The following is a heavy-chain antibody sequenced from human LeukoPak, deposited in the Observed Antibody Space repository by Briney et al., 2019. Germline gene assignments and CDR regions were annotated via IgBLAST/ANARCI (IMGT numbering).Heavy chain of an antibody. D-gene: IGHD5-18*01. CDR2: IIPIFGTA. V-gene: IGHV1-69*01. Sequence: GASVKVSCKASGGTFSSYAISWVRQAPGQGLEWMGGIIPIFGTANYAQKFQGRVTITADESTSTAYMELSSLRSEDTAVYYCATGGVQLWLRTDYWGQGTLVTDSS. CDR3: ATGGVQLWLRTDY. CDR1: GGTFSSYA. J-gene: IGHJ4*02.